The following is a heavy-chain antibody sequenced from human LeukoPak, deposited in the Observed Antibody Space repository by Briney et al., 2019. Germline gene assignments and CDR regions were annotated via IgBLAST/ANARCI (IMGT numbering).Heavy chain of an antibody. D-gene: IGHD2-2*01. CDR3: AKSKYQKALFDY. CDR2: IRYDGSNK. V-gene: IGHV3-30*02. Sequence: PGGSLRLSCAASGFTFSSYGMHWVRQAPGKGLEWVAFIRYDGSNKYYADSVKGRFTISRDNSKNTLYLQMNSLKIEDTAVYYCAKSKYQKALFDYWGQGTLVTVSS. J-gene: IGHJ4*02. CDR1: GFTFSSYG.